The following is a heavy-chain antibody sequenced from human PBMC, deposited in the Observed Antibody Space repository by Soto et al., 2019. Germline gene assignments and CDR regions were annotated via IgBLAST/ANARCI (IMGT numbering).Heavy chain of an antibody. CDR2: ISSSSSYI. D-gene: IGHD3-10*01. V-gene: IGHV3-21*01. CDR3: ARGGGDLWFGELDY. CDR1: GFTFSSYS. Sequence: PGGSLRLSCAASGFTFSSYSMNWVRQAPGKGLEWVSSISSSSSYIYYADSVKGRFTISRDNSKNTLYLQMNSLRAEDTAVYYCARGGGDLWFGELDYWGQGTLVTVSS. J-gene: IGHJ4*02.